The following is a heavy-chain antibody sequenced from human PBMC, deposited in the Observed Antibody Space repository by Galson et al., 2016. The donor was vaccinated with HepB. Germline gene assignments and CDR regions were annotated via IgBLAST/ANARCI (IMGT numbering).Heavy chain of an antibody. CDR3: AKRHEYCPPVGCSVDY. D-gene: IGHD2/OR15-2a*01. Sequence: SLRLSCAASGFTFSGYGMHWVRQAPGKGLEWVAADSMDGRRKFYADSVKGRFTISRDNSNNILFLQMSSLRADDTAVYFCAKRHEYCPPVGCSVDYWGQGTLVSASS. CDR1: GFTFSGYG. V-gene: IGHV3-30*18. J-gene: IGHJ4*02. CDR2: DSMDGRRK.